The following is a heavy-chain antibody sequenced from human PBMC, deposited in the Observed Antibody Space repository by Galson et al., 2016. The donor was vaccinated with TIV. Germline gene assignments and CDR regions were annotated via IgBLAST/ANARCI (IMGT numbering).Heavy chain of an antibody. CDR3: ARDRGGSGDFDY. CDR2: INPDNGDM. D-gene: IGHD3-16*01. Sequence: SVKVSCKASGYTFTTHAMHWVRQAPGQRLEWMGWINPDNGDMEYSQKFQGRVTITRDTSASTAYMELSRLRSEDTAAYYCARDRGGSGDFDYWGQGSPVAVSS. J-gene: IGHJ4*02. V-gene: IGHV1-3*01. CDR1: GYTFTTHA.